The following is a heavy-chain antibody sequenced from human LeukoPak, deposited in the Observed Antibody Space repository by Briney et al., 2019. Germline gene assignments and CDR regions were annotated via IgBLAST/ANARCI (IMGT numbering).Heavy chain of an antibody. D-gene: IGHD3-3*01. J-gene: IGHJ6*02. V-gene: IGHV3-23*01. CDR1: GFTFGSYA. CDR3: AKQSNDFWDGYSAPPGYGMDV. Sequence: GGSLRLSCAASGFTFGSYAMSWVRQAPGKGLEWVSAISGSGGSTYYADSVKGRFTISRGNSKNTLYLQMNSLRAEDTAIYYCAKQSNDFWDGYSAPPGYGMDVWGQGTTVTVSS. CDR2: ISGSGGST.